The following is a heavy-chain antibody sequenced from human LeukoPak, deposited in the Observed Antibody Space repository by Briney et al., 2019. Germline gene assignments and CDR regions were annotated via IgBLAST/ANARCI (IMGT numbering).Heavy chain of an antibody. D-gene: IGHD6-13*01. Sequence: SGTLSLTCAVSGGSISSSNWWSWVRQPPGKGLEWIGEIYHSGSTNYNPSLKSRVTISVDKSKNQFSLKLSSVTAADTAVYYCAREGIAAAAPHWFDPWGQGTLVTVSS. V-gene: IGHV4-4*02. CDR3: AREGIAAAAPHWFDP. CDR1: GGSISSSNW. CDR2: IYHSGST. J-gene: IGHJ5*02.